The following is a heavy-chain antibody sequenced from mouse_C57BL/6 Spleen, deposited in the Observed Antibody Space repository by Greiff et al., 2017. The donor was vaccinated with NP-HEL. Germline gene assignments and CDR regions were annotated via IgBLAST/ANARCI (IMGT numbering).Heavy chain of an antibody. CDR2: IYPGNSDT. J-gene: IGHJ4*01. V-gene: IGHV1-5*01. CDR3: TRGDDYAYAMDY. D-gene: IGHD2-4*01. Sequence: EVHLVESGTVLARPGASVKMSCKTSGYTFTSYWMHWVKQRPGQGLEWIGAIYPGNSDTSYNQKFKGKAKLTAVTSASTAYMELSSLTNEDSAVYYCTRGDDYAYAMDYWGQGTSVTVSS. CDR1: GYTFTSYW.